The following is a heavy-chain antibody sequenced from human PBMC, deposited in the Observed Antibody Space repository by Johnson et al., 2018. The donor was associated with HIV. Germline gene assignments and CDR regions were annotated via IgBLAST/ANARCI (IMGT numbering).Heavy chain of an antibody. J-gene: IGHJ3*02. D-gene: IGHD3-3*01. CDR2: ISYHGTNK. CDR3: ARAKNLFWSGYYDAFDI. Sequence: QVQLVESGGGVVQPGRSLRLSCAASGLTFSRYAMHWVRQAPGKGLEWVAVISYHGTNKYYADSVKGRFTISRDNSKNTLYLQRTSLRAEDTAVYYCARAKNLFWSGYYDAFDIWGQVTMVTVSS. CDR1: GLTFSRYA. V-gene: IGHV3-30-3*01.